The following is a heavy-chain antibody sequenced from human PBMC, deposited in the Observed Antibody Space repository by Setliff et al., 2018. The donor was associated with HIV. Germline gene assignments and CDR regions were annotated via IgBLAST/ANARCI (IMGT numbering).Heavy chain of an antibody. CDR2: INHSGST. Sequence: SETLSLTCAVYGGSFSGHYWSWIRQPPGKGPEWIGEINHSGSTNYNPSLKSRVTIAVDTSKNQFSLKLSFVTAADTAVYYRAMVIGWNDAGDYWGRGTLVTVSS. CDR1: GGSFSGHY. D-gene: IGHD1-1*01. CDR3: AMVIGWNDAGDY. V-gene: IGHV4-34*01. J-gene: IGHJ4*02.